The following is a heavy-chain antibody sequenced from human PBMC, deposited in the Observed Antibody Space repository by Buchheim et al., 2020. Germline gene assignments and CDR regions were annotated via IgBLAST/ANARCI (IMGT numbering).Heavy chain of an antibody. D-gene: IGHD1-26*01. CDR1: GFAFSSYE. Sequence: EMHLVESGGGLVQSGGSLRLSCAASGFAFSSYEMNWVRQAPGEGLEWVSYIGSSGTTIHYADSVKGRFTISRDKAKNSLYLQMNSLRDEDTAVYYCAREGPWEYYGLDVWGQGTT. J-gene: IGHJ6*02. CDR2: IGSSGTTI. V-gene: IGHV3-48*03. CDR3: AREGPWEYYGLDV.